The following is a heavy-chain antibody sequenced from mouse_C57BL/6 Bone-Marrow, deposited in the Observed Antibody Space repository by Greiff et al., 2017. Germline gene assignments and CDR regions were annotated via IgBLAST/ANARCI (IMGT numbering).Heavy chain of an antibody. CDR3: AGYDYDDY. J-gene: IGHJ2*01. Sequence: QVQLQQSGAELVRPGASVKLSCKASGYTFTDYYINWVKQRPGQGLEWIARIYPGSGNTYYNEKFKGKATLTAEKSSSTAYMQLSSLTSEDSAVYFCAGYDYDDYWGQGTTLTVSS. CDR1: GYTFTDYY. D-gene: IGHD2-4*01. V-gene: IGHV1-76*01. CDR2: IYPGSGNT.